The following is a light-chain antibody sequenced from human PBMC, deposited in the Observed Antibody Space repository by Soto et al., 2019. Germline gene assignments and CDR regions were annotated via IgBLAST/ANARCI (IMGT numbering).Light chain of an antibody. CDR3: SSYASSGTLV. V-gene: IGLV2-14*03. J-gene: IGLJ7*01. CDR2: DVS. Sequence: QSVLTQPASVSGSPGQSITISCTGTSSDVGGYNYVSWYQQHPGKAPKLMIYDVSNRPSGVSDRFSGSKSGNTASLTISGLQAEDEGDYYCSSYASSGTLVFGGGTQLTVL. CDR1: SSDVGGYNY.